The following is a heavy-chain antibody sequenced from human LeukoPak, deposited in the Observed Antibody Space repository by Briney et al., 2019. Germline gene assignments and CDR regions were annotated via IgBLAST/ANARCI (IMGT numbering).Heavy chain of an antibody. CDR1: GFTFVSYW. CDR3: ARDAPGNTALDY. CDR2: INGYGSST. D-gene: IGHD5-18*01. V-gene: IGHV3-74*01. J-gene: IGHJ4*02. Sequence: GGSLRLSCAASGFTFVSYWMHWVRQAPGKGLVWVSRINGYGSSTDFADSVKGRFTISRDNAKNTLYLQMNSLRAEDTAVYYCARDAPGNTALDYWGQGTLVTVPS.